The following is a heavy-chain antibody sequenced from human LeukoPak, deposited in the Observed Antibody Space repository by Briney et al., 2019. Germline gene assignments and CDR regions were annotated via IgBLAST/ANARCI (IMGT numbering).Heavy chain of an antibody. CDR1: GFTFSSYE. V-gene: IGHV3-48*03. D-gene: IGHD6-19*01. J-gene: IGHJ4*02. CDR3: ARDPAAVAGYFDY. Sequence: GGSLRLSCAASGFTFSSYEMNWVRQAPGKGLEWVSYISSSGNTIYYADSVKGRFTISRDNAKNSLYLQMNSLRAEDTAVYYCARDPAAVAGYFDYWGQGTLVTVPS. CDR2: ISSSGNTI.